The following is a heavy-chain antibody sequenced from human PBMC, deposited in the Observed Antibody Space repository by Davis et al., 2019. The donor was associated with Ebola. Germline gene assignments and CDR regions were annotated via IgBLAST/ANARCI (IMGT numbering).Heavy chain of an antibody. CDR2: MNPNSGNT. Sequence: ASVKVSCKASGYTFTSYGISWVRQATGQGLEWMGWMNPNSGNTGYAQKFQGRVTMTRNTSISTAYMELSSLRSEDTAVYYCAGQIFGSGWRRRGFDYWGQGTLVTVSS. V-gene: IGHV1-8*02. CDR3: AGQIFGSGWRRRGFDY. D-gene: IGHD6-19*01. J-gene: IGHJ4*02. CDR1: GYTFTSYG.